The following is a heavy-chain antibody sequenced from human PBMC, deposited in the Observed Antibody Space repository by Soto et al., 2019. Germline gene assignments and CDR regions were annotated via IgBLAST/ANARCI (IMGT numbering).Heavy chain of an antibody. CDR1: EFTFSSYW. V-gene: IGHV3-74*01. CDR3: ATSPSGYDYY. Sequence: PAGSLRLSCAASEFTFSSYWMHWVRQAPGKGLVWVSRINTDGSTTNYADSVKGRFTISRDNAKNTLFLQMNSLRAEDTAVYYCATSPSGYDYYWGQGTLVTVSS. J-gene: IGHJ4*02. CDR2: INTDGSTT. D-gene: IGHD5-12*01.